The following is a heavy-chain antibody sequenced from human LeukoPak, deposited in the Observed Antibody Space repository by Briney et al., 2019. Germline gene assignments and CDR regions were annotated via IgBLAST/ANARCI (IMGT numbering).Heavy chain of an antibody. J-gene: IGHJ4*02. D-gene: IGHD6-13*01. CDR3: ARQYSTATDY. V-gene: IGHV3-23*01. CDR1: GFTFSSYA. Sequence: PGGSLRLSCAASGFTFSSYAMNWVRQAPGKGLEWVSGIIASGGSTYYADSVKGRFTISRDNSQNTLYLQMNSLRAEDTALYYCARQYSTATDYWGQGTLVTVSS. CDR2: IIASGGST.